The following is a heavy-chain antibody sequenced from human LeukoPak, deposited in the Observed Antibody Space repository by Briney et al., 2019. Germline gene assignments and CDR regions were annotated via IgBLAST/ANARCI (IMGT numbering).Heavy chain of an antibody. V-gene: IGHV3-23*01. J-gene: IGHJ4*02. CDR1: GLTFSDYS. D-gene: IGHD6-13*01. CDR2: ISAGGGST. Sequence: GGSLRLSCAASGLTFSDYSVTWVRQAPGKGLFWVSGISAGGGSTYYADSVKGRFTISRDNSRNTLHLQMNSLRAEDTAVYYCAKDAAGPEYWGQGTLVTVSS. CDR3: AKDAAGPEY.